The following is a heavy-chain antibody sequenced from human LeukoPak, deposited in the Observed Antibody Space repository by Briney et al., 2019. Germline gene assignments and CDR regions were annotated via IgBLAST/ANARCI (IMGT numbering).Heavy chain of an antibody. CDR2: IIPIFGTA. Sequence: SVKVSCKASGGTFSSYAMSWVRQAPGQGLEWMGGIIPIFGTANYAQKFQGRVTMTSDTSTSTVYMELSSLKSEDTAVYFCARVGTAAATADYWGQGTLVTVSS. J-gene: IGHJ4*02. D-gene: IGHD6-25*01. CDR3: ARVGTAAATADY. CDR1: GGTFSSYA. V-gene: IGHV1-69*05.